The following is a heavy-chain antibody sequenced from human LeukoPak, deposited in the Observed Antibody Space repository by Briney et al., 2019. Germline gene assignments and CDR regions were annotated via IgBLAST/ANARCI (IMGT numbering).Heavy chain of an antibody. D-gene: IGHD3-22*01. CDR1: GYTFTGYY. CDR3: ATIQFYDSSGYYLYFDY. CDR2: INPNSGGT. Sequence: GASVKVSCKASGYTFTGYYMHWVRQAPGQGLEWMGWINPNSGGTNYAQKFQGWVTMTRDTSISTAYMELSSLRSEDTAVYYCATIQFYDSSGYYLYFDYWGQGTLVTVSS. V-gene: IGHV1-2*04. J-gene: IGHJ4*02.